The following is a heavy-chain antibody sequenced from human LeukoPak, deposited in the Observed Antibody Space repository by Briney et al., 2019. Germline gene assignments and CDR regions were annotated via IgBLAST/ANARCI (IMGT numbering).Heavy chain of an antibody. CDR1: GGSFSGYY. V-gene: IGHV4-34*01. Sequence: SETLSLTCAVYGGSFSGYYWSWIRQPPGKGLEWIGEINHSGSTNYNPSLKSRVTISVDTSKNQFSLKLSSVTAADTAVYYCARWLQFSYFDYWGQGTLVTVSS. CDR3: ARWLQFSYFDY. D-gene: IGHD5-24*01. CDR2: INHSGST. J-gene: IGHJ4*02.